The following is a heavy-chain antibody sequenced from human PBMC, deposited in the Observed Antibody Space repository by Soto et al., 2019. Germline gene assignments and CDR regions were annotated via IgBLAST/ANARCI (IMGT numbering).Heavy chain of an antibody. J-gene: IGHJ6*02. D-gene: IGHD1-1*01. V-gene: IGHV3-11*01. CDR3: ARAHPNWYGVEYWYGLDV. Sequence: SLRLSCAASVFTFSDYLMSWIRQAPGKGLESVSYISGSGKTIYYADSLKGRFTISRDNAKNSLYLQMNSLRADDTAVYYCARAHPNWYGVEYWYGLDVWGQGTTVTVSS. CDR2: ISGSGKTI. CDR1: VFTFSDYL.